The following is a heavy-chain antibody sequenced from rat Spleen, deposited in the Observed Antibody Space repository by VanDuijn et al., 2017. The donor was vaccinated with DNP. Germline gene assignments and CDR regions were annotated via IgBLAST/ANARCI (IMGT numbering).Heavy chain of an antibody. CDR2: MSSGGST. Sequence: QVQLKESGPGLVQPSQTLSLTCTVSGFPLTSYTVSWVRQPPGKGLEWLAAMSSGGSTYYNSALKSRLSISRDPSKSQVFLKMNSLQTEDTAMYFCASTTVAPMDAWGQGTSVTVSS. J-gene: IGHJ4*01. V-gene: IGHV2-6*01. D-gene: IGHD1-1*01. CDR3: ASTTVAPMDA. CDR1: GFPLTSYT.